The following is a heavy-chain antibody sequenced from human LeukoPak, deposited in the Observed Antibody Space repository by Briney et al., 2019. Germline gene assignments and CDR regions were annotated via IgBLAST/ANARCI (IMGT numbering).Heavy chain of an antibody. CDR3: AKDPTPQQLVPEEVDY. CDR2: ISYDGSNK. D-gene: IGHD6-13*01. CDR1: GFTFSSYG. V-gene: IGHV3-30*18. Sequence: GGSLRLSCAASGFTFSSYGMHWVRQAPGKGLEWVAVISYDGSNKYYADSVKGRFTISRDNSKNTLYLQMNSLRAEDTAVYYCAKDPTPQQLVPEEVDYWGQGTLVTVSS. J-gene: IGHJ4*02.